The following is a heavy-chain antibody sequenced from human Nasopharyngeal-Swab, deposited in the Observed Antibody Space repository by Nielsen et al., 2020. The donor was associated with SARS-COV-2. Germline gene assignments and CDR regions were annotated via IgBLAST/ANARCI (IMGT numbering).Heavy chain of an antibody. J-gene: IGHJ3*02. Sequence: GGSLRLSCAASGFTFSSYSMNWVRQAPGKGLEWVANIKEDGSEKYYVDSVKGRFTISRDNAKNSLYLQMNSLRVEDTALYYCARDRGGNDPFDIWGQGTMVTVSS. CDR1: GFTFSSYS. CDR2: IKEDGSEK. CDR3: ARDRGGNDPFDI. D-gene: IGHD3-10*01. V-gene: IGHV3-7*03.